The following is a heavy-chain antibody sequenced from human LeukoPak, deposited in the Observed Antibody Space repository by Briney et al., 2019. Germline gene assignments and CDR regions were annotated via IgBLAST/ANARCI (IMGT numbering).Heavy chain of an antibody. Sequence: SVKVSCKASGGTFISYAISWVRQAPGQGLEWMGGIISILGTTKYAQKFQGRVTITADESTSTAYMELSSLRSEDTAVYYCARSGDSSGYYYGERYWGQGTLVTVSS. J-gene: IGHJ4*02. D-gene: IGHD3-22*01. CDR2: IISILGTT. V-gene: IGHV1-69*13. CDR3: ARSGDSSGYYYGERY. CDR1: GGTFISYA.